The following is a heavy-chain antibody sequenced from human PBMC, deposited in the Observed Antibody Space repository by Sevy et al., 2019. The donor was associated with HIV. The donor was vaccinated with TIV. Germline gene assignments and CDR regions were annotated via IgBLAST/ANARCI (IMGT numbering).Heavy chain of an antibody. J-gene: IGHJ1*01. Sequence: SETLSLTCTVSGGSISSTGYYWGWIRQPPGKGLEWIGSIYSSGSTYYNPSLKSRVTISRHTSKNQFSLKLSSVTAADTAVYYRARLPMTKAPAEYIQHWGQGTLVTVSS. CDR3: ARLPMTKAPAEYIQH. CDR2: IYSSGST. V-gene: IGHV4-39*01. D-gene: IGHD4-17*01. CDR1: GGSISSTGYY.